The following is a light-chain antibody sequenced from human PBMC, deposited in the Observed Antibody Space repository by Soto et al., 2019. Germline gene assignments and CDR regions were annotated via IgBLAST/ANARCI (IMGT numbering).Light chain of an antibody. CDR1: QSVSNF. CDR2: DAS. V-gene: IGKV3-11*01. J-gene: IGKJ4*01. CDR3: QQRRTWPPFT. Sequence: EIVLTQSPATLSLSPGERATLSCRASQSVSNFLAWYQQKPGQAPWLLIYDASTRATGIPARFSGSGSGTDFALTISSLEPEDFAVYYCQQRRTWPPFTFGGGTKVEIK.